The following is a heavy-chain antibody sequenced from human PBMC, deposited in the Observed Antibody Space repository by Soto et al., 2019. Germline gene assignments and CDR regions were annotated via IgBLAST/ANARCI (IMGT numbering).Heavy chain of an antibody. CDR1: GGSIVISY. Sequence: PSETLSLTCTVSGGSIVISYLSWIRQPPEKGLEWIGEINHSGSTNYNPSLKSRVTISVDTSKNQFSLRLISVTAADTAKYFCAREGNLGRWLQPLDFWGQGTLVTVSS. CDR2: INHSGST. J-gene: IGHJ4*02. CDR3: AREGNLGRWLQPLDF. D-gene: IGHD5-12*01. V-gene: IGHV4-59*01.